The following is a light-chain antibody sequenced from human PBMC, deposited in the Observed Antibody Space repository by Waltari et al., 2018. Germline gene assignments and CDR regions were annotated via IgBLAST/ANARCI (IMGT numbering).Light chain of an antibody. CDR3: QQRTNWPS. CDR2: DAS. J-gene: IGKJ4*01. V-gene: IGKV3-11*01. CDR1: QGISSF. Sequence: IVLTQSPATLSLSPGERATLSFRASQGISSFLAWYQQKPGQAPRLLLYDASNRATGIPARFSGSGSGADFTLTISSLEPEDFAVYYCQQRTNWPSFGGGTRVELK.